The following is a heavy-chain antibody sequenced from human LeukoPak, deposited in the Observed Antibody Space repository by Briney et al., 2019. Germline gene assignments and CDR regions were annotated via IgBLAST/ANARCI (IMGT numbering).Heavy chain of an antibody. CDR1: GFTFSSHA. CDR3: AKTSGWYLGGYFDY. V-gene: IGHV3-23*01. CDR2: TTDSGGST. J-gene: IGHJ4*02. D-gene: IGHD6-19*01. Sequence: GASLRLSCAASGFTFSSHAMSWVRQAPGKRLEWVLGTTDSGGSTNYADSVKGRFTISRDNSKNTLYLQMSSLRAEDTAVYYCAKTSGWYLGGYFDYWGQGTLVTVSS.